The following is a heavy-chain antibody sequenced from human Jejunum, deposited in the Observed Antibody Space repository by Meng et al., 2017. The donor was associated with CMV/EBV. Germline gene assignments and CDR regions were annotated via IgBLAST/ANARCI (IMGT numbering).Heavy chain of an antibody. V-gene: IGHV3-7*01. CDR2: MKTDGSEK. CDR3: ARGNALDY. CDR1: GFIFRNYW. J-gene: IGHJ4*02. Sequence: RLSCAACGFIFRNYWMSWARQAPGRGLEWVASMKTDGSEKYYVDSVKGRFTMSRDNAKNSLYLQMNSLRAEDTAVYYCARGNALDYWGLGTLVTVSS.